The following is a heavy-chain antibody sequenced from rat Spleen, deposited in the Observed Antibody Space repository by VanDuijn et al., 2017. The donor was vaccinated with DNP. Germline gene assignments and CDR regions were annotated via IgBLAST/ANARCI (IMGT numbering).Heavy chain of an antibody. CDR1: GFTFSDSG. CDR2: SSPSGSRT. D-gene: IGHD3-8*01. J-gene: IGHJ2*01. V-gene: IGHV5-19*01. CDR3: ATSPGPNWFAY. Sequence: EVQLVESGGGLVQPGRSLKLSCAASGFTFSDSGMHWIRQAPTKGLEWVAASSPSGSRTYYADSVKGRFTISRDNANHTLYLQMDSLRSEDTATYYCATSPGPNWFAYWGQGVMVTVSS.